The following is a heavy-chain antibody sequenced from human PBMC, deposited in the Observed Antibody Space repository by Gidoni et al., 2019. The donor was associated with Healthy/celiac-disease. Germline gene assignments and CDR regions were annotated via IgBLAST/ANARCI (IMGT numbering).Heavy chain of an antibody. CDR2: LIPIFGTA. J-gene: IGHJ4*02. CDR1: GGTLRSYA. Sequence: QVQLVQSGAEVKKPGSSVKVSCKASGGTLRSYAISWVRQAPGQGLEWMGGLIPIFGTANYAQKFQGRVTITADESTSTAYMELSSLRSEDTAVYYCARSAPAVAGMGGDYFDYWGQGTLVTVSS. D-gene: IGHD6-19*01. CDR3: ARSAPAVAGMGGDYFDY. V-gene: IGHV1-69*01.